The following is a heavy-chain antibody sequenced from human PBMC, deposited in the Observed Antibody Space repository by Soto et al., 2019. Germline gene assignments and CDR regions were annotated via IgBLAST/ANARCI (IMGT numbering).Heavy chain of an antibody. CDR1: GGSISSSSYY. D-gene: IGHD3-16*02. CDR2: IYYSGST. CDR3: ARHIIMITFGGVIDTADAFDI. J-gene: IGHJ3*02. V-gene: IGHV4-39*01. Sequence: SETLSLTCTVSGGSISSSSYYWGWIRQPPGKGLEWIGSIYYSGSTYYNPSLKSRVTISVDTSKNQFSLKLSSVTAADTAVYYCARHIIMITFGGVIDTADAFDIWGQGTMVTVSS.